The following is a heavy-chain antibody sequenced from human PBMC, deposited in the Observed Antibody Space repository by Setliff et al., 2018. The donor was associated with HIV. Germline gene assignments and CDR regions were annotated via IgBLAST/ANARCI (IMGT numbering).Heavy chain of an antibody. CDR1: GYTFTAYY. D-gene: IGHD2-21*01. J-gene: IGHJ4*02. V-gene: IGHV1-2*02. CDR2: INPSSGGT. Sequence: ASVKVSCKASGYTFTAYYLHWVRQAPGQGLAWMGWINPSSGGTKFPQKFQGRVTMTRDTSITTAYMELSSLRSEDTAVYYCARHPQRGDGYSFDYWGQGTLVTVSS. CDR3: ARHPQRGDGYSFDY.